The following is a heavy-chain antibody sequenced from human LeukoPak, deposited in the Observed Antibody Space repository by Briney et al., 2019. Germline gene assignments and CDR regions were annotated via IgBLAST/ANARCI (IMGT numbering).Heavy chain of an antibody. D-gene: IGHD2-15*01. J-gene: IGHJ6*03. V-gene: IGHV3-66*01. CDR3: ARAPLGYCSGGSCYSLGSYYYYMDV. CDR1: GFTVSSNY. Sequence: GGSLRLSCAASGFTVSSNYMSWVRQAPGKGLEWVSVIYSGGSTYYADSVKGRFTISRDNSKNTLYLQMNSLRAEDTAVYYCARAPLGYCSGGSCYSLGSYYYYMDVWGKGTTVTISS. CDR2: IYSGGST.